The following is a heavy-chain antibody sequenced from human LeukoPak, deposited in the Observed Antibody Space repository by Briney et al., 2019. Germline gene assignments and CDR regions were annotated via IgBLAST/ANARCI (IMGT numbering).Heavy chain of an antibody. Sequence: SETLSLTCTVSGGSISSGTNYWSWIRQHPGKGLEWIGYIYHSGSTDYNPPLKSRVTMSVDMSKNQFSLKLSSVTAADTAVYYCARYYYDASGDSNLFDPWGQGTLVTVSS. CDR2: IYHSGST. CDR3: ARYYYDASGDSNLFDP. CDR1: GGSISSGTNY. J-gene: IGHJ5*02. V-gene: IGHV4-31*03. D-gene: IGHD3-22*01.